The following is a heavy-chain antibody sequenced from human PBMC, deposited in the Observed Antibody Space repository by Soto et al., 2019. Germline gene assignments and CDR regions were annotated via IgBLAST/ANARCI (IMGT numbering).Heavy chain of an antibody. CDR2: IYYSGST. V-gene: IGHV4-31*03. CDR1: GGSISSGGYY. D-gene: IGHD3-3*01. CDR3: ARTDYDFWSGYSDAPNAFDI. Sequence: SETLSLTCTVSGGSISSGGYYWGWIRQHPGKGLEWIGYIYYSGSTYYNPSLKSRVTISVDTSKNQFSLKLSSVTAADTAVYYCARTDYDFWSGYSDAPNAFDIWGQGTMVTVSS. J-gene: IGHJ3*02.